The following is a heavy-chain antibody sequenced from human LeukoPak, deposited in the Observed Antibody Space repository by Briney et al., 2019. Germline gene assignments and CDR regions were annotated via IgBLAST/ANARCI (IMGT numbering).Heavy chain of an antibody. CDR3: AKDKRDWNYGASWDYYYYYMDV. CDR1: GFTFDDYA. D-gene: IGHD1-7*01. Sequence: GGSLRLSCAASGFTFDDYAMHWVRQAPGKGLEWVSGISWNSGGIGYADSVKGRFTISRDNAKNSLYLQMNSLRAEDTALYYCAKDKRDWNYGASWDYYYYYMDVWGKGTTVTVSS. J-gene: IGHJ6*03. V-gene: IGHV3-9*01. CDR2: ISWNSGGI.